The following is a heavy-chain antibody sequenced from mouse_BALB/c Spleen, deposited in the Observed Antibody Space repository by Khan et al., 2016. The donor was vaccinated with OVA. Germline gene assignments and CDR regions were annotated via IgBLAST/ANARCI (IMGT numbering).Heavy chain of an antibody. CDR3: VAQFVDYAMDY. Sequence: QIQLVQSGPELKKPGETVKISCKTSGYTFTDYSIHWVKQAPGKGLKWMGWMNTATGEPTYADDFKGRFAFSLETSAYTAYLQINNLKNEDSATXFCVAQFVDYAMDYWVQGTSVTVSS. V-gene: IGHV9-2-1*01. CDR2: MNTATGEP. D-gene: IGHD1-3*01. J-gene: IGHJ4*01. CDR1: GYTFTDYS.